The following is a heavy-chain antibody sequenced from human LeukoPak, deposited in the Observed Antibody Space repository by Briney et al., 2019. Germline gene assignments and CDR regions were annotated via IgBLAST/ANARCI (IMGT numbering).Heavy chain of an antibody. CDR1: GFSFDNYA. J-gene: IGHJ5*02. V-gene: IGHV3-30*14. CDR3: ARDSADGIAVDPYSWFDP. Sequence: GGSLRLSCVASGFSFDNYAMYWVRQAPGKGLEWVAVILYNGSHKYFADSVKGRFTISRDTSKYTLYLQMNSLKPEDSALYYCARDSADGIAVDPYSWFDPWGPGTLVTVSS. D-gene: IGHD6-19*01. CDR2: ILYNGSHK.